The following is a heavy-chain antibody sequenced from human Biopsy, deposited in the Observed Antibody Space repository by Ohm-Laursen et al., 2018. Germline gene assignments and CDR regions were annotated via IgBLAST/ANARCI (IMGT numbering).Heavy chain of an antibody. CDR3: ARGSGSGFYFDQ. CDR1: KFTLRTNS. CDR2: IYAGATT. D-gene: IGHD2-15*01. J-gene: IGHJ4*02. V-gene: IGHV3-66*01. Sequence: SLRLSCAASKFTLRTNSMSWVRLAPGKGLEWVSVIYAGATTYYPDSVKGRFTISRDNSRNTVYLQMDSLRGEDTAVYFCARGSGSGFYFDQWGQGALVTVSS.